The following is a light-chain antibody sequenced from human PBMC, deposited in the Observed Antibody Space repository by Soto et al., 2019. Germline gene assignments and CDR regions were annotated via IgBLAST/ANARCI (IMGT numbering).Light chain of an antibody. V-gene: IGLV2-14*01. CDR1: SSDVGGYNF. CDR2: AVT. Sequence: QSALTQPASVSGSPGQSITISCTGTSSDVGGYNFVSWYHQHPGKAPKLLIYAVTNRPSGISNRFSGSQSGNTASLTISGLQAEDEADYYCTSYTSSSTLVFGGGTKLTVL. J-gene: IGLJ2*01. CDR3: TSYTSSSTLV.